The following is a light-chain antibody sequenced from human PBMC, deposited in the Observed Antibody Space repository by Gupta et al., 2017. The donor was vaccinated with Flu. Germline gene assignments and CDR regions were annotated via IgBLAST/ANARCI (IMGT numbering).Light chain of an antibody. CDR3: GTWDSSLGTCYV. Sequence: SVLTQPPSVSAAPGQKINISCSGGSSNMGNNYVSWYQQLPETAPKLVIFQNNKRPSGIPDRFSGSKSGTSATLGITGLQTGDEADYYCGTWDSSLGTCYVFGTGTKVTVL. CDR2: QNN. CDR1: SSNMGNNY. V-gene: IGLV1-51*02. J-gene: IGLJ1*01.